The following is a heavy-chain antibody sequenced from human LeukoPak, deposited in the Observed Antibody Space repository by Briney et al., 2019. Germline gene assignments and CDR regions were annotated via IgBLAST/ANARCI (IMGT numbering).Heavy chain of an antibody. CDR3: ARLLRNIAAAVYYFDY. D-gene: IGHD6-13*01. Sequence: GESLKISCKGSGYRFTSYWIGWVRQMPGKGPEWMGIIYPGDSDTRYSPSFQGQVTISADKSISTAYLQWSSLKASDTAMYYCARLLRNIAAAVYYFDYWGQGTLVTVSS. V-gene: IGHV5-51*01. J-gene: IGHJ4*02. CDR1: GYRFTSYW. CDR2: IYPGDSDT.